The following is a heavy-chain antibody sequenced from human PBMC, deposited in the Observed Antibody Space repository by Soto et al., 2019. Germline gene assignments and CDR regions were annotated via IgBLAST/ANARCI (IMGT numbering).Heavy chain of an antibody. J-gene: IGHJ4*02. V-gene: IGHV4-31*03. Sequence: QVQLQESGPGLVKPSQTLSLTCTVSGGSISSGGYYWSWIRQHPGKGLVWIGYISYSGRTYYNLSRMSGVTIPVDWSKKQFSLNVSSVTASDTAVDLCAKERGGGNSFDYWGQGTLVTVSS. CDR1: GGSISSGGYY. CDR2: ISYSGRT. D-gene: IGHD2-15*01. CDR3: AKERGGGNSFDY.